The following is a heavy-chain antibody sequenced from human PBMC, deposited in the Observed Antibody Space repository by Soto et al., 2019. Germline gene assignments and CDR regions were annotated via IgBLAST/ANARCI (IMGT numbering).Heavy chain of an antibody. J-gene: IGHJ5*02. CDR2: IYHSGSN. D-gene: IGHD3-10*01. CDR1: GGSISSGGYS. Sequence: QLQLQESGSGLVKPSQTLSLTCAVSGGSISSGGYSWSWIRQPPGKGLEWIGYIYHSGSNYYTPSLKPRVTISVHMSKNQFSLKLRSVTAADTAVYYCATVPGPWGQGTLVTLSS. CDR3: ATVPGP. V-gene: IGHV4-30-2*01.